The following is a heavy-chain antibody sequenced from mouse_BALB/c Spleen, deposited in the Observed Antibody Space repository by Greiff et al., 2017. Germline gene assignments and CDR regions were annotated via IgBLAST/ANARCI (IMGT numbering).Heavy chain of an antibody. J-gene: IGHJ3*01. CDR3: ARTSTMITTETWFAY. Sequence: EVQRVESGGGLVKPGGSLKLSCAASGFTFSSYAMSWVRQTPEKRLEWVASISSGGSTYYPDSVKGRFTISRDNARNTLYLQMSSLRSEDTAMYYCARTSTMITTETWFAYWGQGTLVTVSA. CDR1: GFTFSSYA. V-gene: IGHV5-6-5*01. CDR2: ISSGGST. D-gene: IGHD2-4*01.